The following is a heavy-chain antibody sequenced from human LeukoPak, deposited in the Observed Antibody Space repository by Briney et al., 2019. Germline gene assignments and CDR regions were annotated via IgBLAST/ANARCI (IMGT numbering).Heavy chain of an antibody. V-gene: IGHV1-69*13. CDR1: VRTFSSYA. D-gene: IGHD2-21*01. Sequence: ASVKVSCKASVRTFSSYAISWVRQAPGQGLEWMGGIIPIFGTANYAQKFQGRVTITADESMSTAYMELSSLRSEDTAVYYCAGGAAIVTEYFDYWGQGTLVTVSS. CDR2: IIPIFGTA. CDR3: AGGAAIVTEYFDY. J-gene: IGHJ4*02.